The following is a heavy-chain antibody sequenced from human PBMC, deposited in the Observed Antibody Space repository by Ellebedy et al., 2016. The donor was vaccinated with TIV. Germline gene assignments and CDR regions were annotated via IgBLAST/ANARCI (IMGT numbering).Heavy chain of an antibody. CDR3: ARGGRFATYWFDP. Sequence: SETLSLTXAVYGGTFSDYYWSWIRQSPGKGLEWIGEINHSGSSNYNPSLKSRVTISVDTSKNQFSLKLRSVTAADTAVYYCARGGRFATYWFDPWGQGTLVTVSS. D-gene: IGHD3-10*01. CDR1: GGTFSDYY. V-gene: IGHV4-34*01. J-gene: IGHJ5*02. CDR2: INHSGSS.